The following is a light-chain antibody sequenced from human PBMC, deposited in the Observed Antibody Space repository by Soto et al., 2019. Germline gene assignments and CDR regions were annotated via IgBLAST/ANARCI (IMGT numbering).Light chain of an antibody. Sequence: DFQMTQSPSTLSASVGDRVTITCWASQNIRSRLAWFQQKPGKAPKLLIYDASSLESGVPQRFSGSGSGTEFTLTISSLQTDDFSTYYCQQYHGYWTFGQGTKVDIK. V-gene: IGKV1-5*01. CDR1: QNIRSR. CDR2: DAS. CDR3: QQYHGYWT. J-gene: IGKJ1*01.